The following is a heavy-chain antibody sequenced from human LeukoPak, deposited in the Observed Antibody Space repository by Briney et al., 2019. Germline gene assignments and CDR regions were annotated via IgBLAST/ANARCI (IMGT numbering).Heavy chain of an antibody. CDR3: ASGSTAMADTFDY. Sequence: ASVTVSCKASGGTFSSYAISWVRQAPGQGLEWMGRIIPILGIANYAQKFQGRVTITADKSTSTAYMELSSLRSEDTAVYYCASGSTAMADTFDYWGQGTLVTVSS. V-gene: IGHV1-69*04. CDR2: IIPILGIA. J-gene: IGHJ4*02. CDR1: GGTFSSYA. D-gene: IGHD5-18*01.